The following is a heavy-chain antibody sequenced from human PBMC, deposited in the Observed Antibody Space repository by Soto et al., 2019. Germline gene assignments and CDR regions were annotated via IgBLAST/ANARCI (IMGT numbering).Heavy chain of an antibody. CDR1: GYTFTSYG. V-gene: IGHV1-18*01. Sequence: ASVKVSCKASGYTFTSYGISWVRQAPGQGIEWMGWISGYTGNTNYAQKVQGRVTLTTDTSTSTAYMELTSLTPDDTAVYYCARDERGSGSYFGRLNWFDPWGQGSLVTVSS. CDR3: ARDERGSGSYFGRLNWFDP. CDR2: ISGYTGNT. J-gene: IGHJ5*02. D-gene: IGHD3-10*01.